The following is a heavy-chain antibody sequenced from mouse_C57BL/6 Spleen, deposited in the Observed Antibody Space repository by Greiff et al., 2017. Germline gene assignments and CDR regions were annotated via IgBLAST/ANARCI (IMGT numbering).Heavy chain of an antibody. Sequence: VQLQQPGPELVMPGASVKLSCKASGYTFTSYRMHWVKQRPGHGLEWIGEIDPSDSYTNYNQKFKGKSTLTVDKSSSAAYIRLSSLTSEDSAVYCCARGTGHYYAMDYWGQGTSVTVSS. CDR3: ARGTGHYYAMDY. J-gene: IGHJ4*01. D-gene: IGHD4-1*01. CDR1: GYTFTSYR. CDR2: IDPSDSYT. V-gene: IGHV1-69*01.